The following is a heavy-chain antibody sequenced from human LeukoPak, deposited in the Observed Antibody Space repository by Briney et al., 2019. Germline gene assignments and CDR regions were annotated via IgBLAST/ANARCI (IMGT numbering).Heavy chain of an antibody. CDR3: ARANGPYYYDSSGYYYFDY. V-gene: IGHV1-69*01. Sequence: ASVKVSCEASGGTFSSYAISWVRQAPGQGLEWMGGIIPIFGTANYAQKFQGRVTITADESTSTAYMELSSLRSEDTAVYYCARANGPYYYDSSGYYYFDYWGQGTLVTVSS. J-gene: IGHJ4*02. CDR1: GGTFSSYA. D-gene: IGHD3-22*01. CDR2: IIPIFGTA.